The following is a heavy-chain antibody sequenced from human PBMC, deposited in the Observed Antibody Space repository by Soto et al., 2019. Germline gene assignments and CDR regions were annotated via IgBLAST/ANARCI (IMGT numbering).Heavy chain of an antibody. CDR2: IDYSGST. J-gene: IGHJ4*02. CDR3: AREGGSSWYQFDY. Sequence: QVQLQESGPGLVKPSQTLSLTCTVSGGSISSGGFYWSWIPQHPGKGLEWIGYIDYSGSTYHNPSLRSRVTISVDTSKNQFSLKLSSVTVADTAVYYCAREGGSSWYQFDYWGQGTLVTVSS. CDR1: GGSISSGGFY. V-gene: IGHV4-31*03. D-gene: IGHD6-13*01.